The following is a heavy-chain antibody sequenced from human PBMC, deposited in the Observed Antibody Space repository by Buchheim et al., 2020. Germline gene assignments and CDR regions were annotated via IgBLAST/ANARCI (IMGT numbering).Heavy chain of an antibody. CDR1: GFTFSSYW. CDR2: IKQDGSEK. J-gene: IGHJ4*02. Sequence: EVQLVESGGGLVQPGGSLRLSCAASGFTFSSYWMSWVRQAPGKGLEWVANIKQDGSEKYYVDSVKGRFTISRDNAKNSLYLQMNSLRAEDTAVYYCARVRYFDWLSELYYFDYWGQRTL. D-gene: IGHD3-9*01. CDR3: ARVRYFDWLSELYYFDY. V-gene: IGHV3-7*01.